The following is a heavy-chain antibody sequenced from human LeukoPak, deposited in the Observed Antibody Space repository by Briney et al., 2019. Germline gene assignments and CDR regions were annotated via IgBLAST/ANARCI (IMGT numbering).Heavy chain of an antibody. CDR1: GFTFSSYS. CDR2: ISSSSSYI. CDR3: ANDFWSGYHIL. J-gene: IGHJ4*02. D-gene: IGHD3-3*01. Sequence: GGSLRLSCAASGFTFSSYSMNWVRQAPGKGLEWVSSISSSSSYIYYADSVKGRFTISRDNAKNSLYLQMNSLRAEDTVVYYCANDFWSGYHILWGQGTLVTVSS. V-gene: IGHV3-21*01.